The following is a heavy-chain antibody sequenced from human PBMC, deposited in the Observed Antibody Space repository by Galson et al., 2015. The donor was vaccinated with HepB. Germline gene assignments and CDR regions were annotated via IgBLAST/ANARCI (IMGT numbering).Heavy chain of an antibody. Sequence: SLRLSCAASGFTFGSYGMHWVRQAPGKGLEWVAVISYDGSNKYYADSVKGRFTISRDNSKNTLYLQMNSLRAEDTAVYYCAKAMDGDYVAVPIGYWGQGTLVTVSS. CDR1: GFTFGSYG. CDR3: AKAMDGDYVAVPIGY. D-gene: IGHD4-17*01. CDR2: ISYDGSNK. J-gene: IGHJ4*02. V-gene: IGHV3-30*18.